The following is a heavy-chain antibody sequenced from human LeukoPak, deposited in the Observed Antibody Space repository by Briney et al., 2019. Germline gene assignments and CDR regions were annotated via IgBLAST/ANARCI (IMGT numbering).Heavy chain of an antibody. CDR3: ARTYSSGCLTS. D-gene: IGHD6-19*01. Sequence: GGSLRLSCAASGFTVRSNYMSWVRQAPGKGLEWVSVIYSGGSTYYADSVKGRFTISRDNSKNTLYLQMNSLRAEDTAVYYCARTYSSGCLTSWGQGTLVTVSS. CDR2: IYSGGST. V-gene: IGHV3-66*02. J-gene: IGHJ5*02. CDR1: GFTVRSNY.